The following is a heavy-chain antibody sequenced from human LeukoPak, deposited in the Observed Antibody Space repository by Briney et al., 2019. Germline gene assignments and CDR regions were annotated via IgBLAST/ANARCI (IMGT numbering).Heavy chain of an antibody. CDR2: IKQDGSEK. Sequence: PGGSLRLSCAASGFTFNSYWMSWVRQAPGKGLEWVANIKQDGSEKYYVDSVKGRFTISRDNAKNSLYLQMNSLRAEDTAVYYCARDRGYGSGSYYADFDYWGQGTLVTVSS. J-gene: IGHJ4*02. CDR1: GFTFNSYW. D-gene: IGHD3-10*01. V-gene: IGHV3-7*01. CDR3: ARDRGYGSGSYYADFDY.